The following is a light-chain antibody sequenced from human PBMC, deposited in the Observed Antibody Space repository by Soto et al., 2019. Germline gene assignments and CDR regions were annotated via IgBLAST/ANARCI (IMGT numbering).Light chain of an antibody. V-gene: IGKV3-20*01. CDR3: QQYGNPPQT. J-gene: IGKJ1*01. Sequence: EIVLTQSPGTLSLSPGEPVTLSCRASQTVLSSYVAWYQQKPGQAPRLLIYGASSRATGIPDRFSGGGSGTDFALTITRLEPGDFGIYFCQQYGNPPQTFGQGTKVESK. CDR2: GAS. CDR1: QTVLSSY.